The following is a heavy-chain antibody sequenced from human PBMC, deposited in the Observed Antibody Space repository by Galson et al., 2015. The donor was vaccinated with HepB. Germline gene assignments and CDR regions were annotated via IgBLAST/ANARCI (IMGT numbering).Heavy chain of an antibody. J-gene: IGHJ4*02. CDR3: ATPGGTIADYYFDY. V-gene: IGHV4-39*01. CDR1: GGSISSSSYY. CDR2: IYYSGST. Sequence: ETLSLTCTVSGGSISSSSYYWGWIRQPPGKGLEWIGSIYYSGSTYYNPSLKSRVTISVDTSKNQFSLKLSSVTAADTAVYYCATPGGTIADYYFDYWGQGTLVTVSS. D-gene: IGHD1-14*01.